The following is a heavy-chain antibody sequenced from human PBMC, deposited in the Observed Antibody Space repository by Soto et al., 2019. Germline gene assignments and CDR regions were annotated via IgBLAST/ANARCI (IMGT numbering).Heavy chain of an antibody. V-gene: IGHV1-3*01. J-gene: IGHJ4*02. D-gene: IGHD1-1*01. CDR1: GYTFTSYA. Sequence: RASVKVSCKASGYTFTSYAMHWVRQAPGQRLEWMGWINAGNGNTKYSQKFQGRVTITRDTSASTAYMELSSLRSEDTAVYYCARLKGTLDTYYFDYWGQGTLVTVSS. CDR3: ARLKGTLDTYYFDY. CDR2: INAGNGNT.